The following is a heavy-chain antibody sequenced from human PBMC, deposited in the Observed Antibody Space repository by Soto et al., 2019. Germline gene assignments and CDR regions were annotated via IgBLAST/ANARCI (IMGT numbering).Heavy chain of an antibody. Sequence: GGSLRLSCAASGFTFGSYWMSWVRQAPGKGLEWVANIKQDGSEKYYVDSVKGRFTISRDNAKNSLYLQMNSLRAEDTAVYYCARAHRWGQGALVTVSS. J-gene: IGHJ4*02. V-gene: IGHV3-7*05. CDR3: ARAHR. CDR2: IKQDGSEK. CDR1: GFTFGSYW.